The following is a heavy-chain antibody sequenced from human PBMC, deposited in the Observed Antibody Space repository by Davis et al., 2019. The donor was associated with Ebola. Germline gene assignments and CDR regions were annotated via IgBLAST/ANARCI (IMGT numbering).Heavy chain of an antibody. J-gene: IGHJ4*02. V-gene: IGHV3-15*01. CDR3: TAGVGATDHDY. CDR2: SKSKTDVGTT. D-gene: IGHD1-26*01. Sequence: PGGSLRLSCAASGFSFSNAWMNWVRQAPGKGLEWVGRSKSKTDVGTTDYAAPVKGRFTISRDDSKNTLYLQMNSLKTEDTAVYYCTAGVGATDHDYWDQGTLVTVSS. CDR1: GFSFSNAW.